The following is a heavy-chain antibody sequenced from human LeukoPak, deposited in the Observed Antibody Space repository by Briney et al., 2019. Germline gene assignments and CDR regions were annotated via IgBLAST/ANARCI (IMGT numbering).Heavy chain of an antibody. CDR1: GGSISSGSYY. Sequence: SETLSLTSTVSGGSISSGSYYWTWIRQPAGKGLEWIGRISTSGSTYYNPSLKSRVTIFLDTSKNQFSLNMDSVAAADTAVYYCARGHGDYTVLGFWGQGALVTVSS. J-gene: IGHJ4*02. V-gene: IGHV4-61*02. CDR3: ARGHGDYTVLGF. CDR2: ISTSGST. D-gene: IGHD4-17*01.